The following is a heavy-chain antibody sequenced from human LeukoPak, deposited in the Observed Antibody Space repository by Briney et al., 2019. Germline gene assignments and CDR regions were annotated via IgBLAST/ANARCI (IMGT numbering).Heavy chain of an antibody. Sequence: GGSLRLSCAASGFTFRNYVIHWVRQAPGKGLEWVAVISYDGSNKYYADSVKGRFTISRDNSKNTLYLQMNSLRAEDTAVYYCARDLVYWGQGTLVTVSS. CDR2: ISYDGSNK. CDR3: ARDLVY. CDR1: GFTFRNYV. J-gene: IGHJ4*02. V-gene: IGHV3-30*04.